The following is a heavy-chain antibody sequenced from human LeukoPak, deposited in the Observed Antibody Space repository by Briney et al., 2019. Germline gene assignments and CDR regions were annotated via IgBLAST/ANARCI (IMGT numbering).Heavy chain of an antibody. CDR1: GFTFSSYS. CDR2: ISSSSSYI. Sequence: GGSLRLSCAASGFTFSSYSMNWVRQAPGKGLEWVSSISSSSSYIYYADSVKGRFTISGDNAKNSLYLQMNSLRAEDTAVYYCARSVYCSSTSCLDYWGQGTLVTVSS. CDR3: ARSVYCSSTSCLDY. D-gene: IGHD2-2*01. J-gene: IGHJ4*02. V-gene: IGHV3-21*01.